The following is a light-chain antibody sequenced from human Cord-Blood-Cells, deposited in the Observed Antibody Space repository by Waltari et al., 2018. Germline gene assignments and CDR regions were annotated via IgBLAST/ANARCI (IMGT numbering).Light chain of an antibody. Sequence: DIQMPQSPSSLSASVGERVTITCQASQDISNYLNWYQQKPGKAPKLLIYDASNLETGVPSRFSGSGSGTDFTFTISSLQPEDIATYYCQQYDNLLIFTFGPGTKVDIK. J-gene: IGKJ3*01. CDR3: QQYDNLLIFT. V-gene: IGKV1-33*01. CDR2: DAS. CDR1: QDISNY.